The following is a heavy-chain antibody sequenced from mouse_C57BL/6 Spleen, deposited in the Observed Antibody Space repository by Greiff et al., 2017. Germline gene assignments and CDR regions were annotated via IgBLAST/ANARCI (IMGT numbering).Heavy chain of an antibody. V-gene: IGHV10-3*01. D-gene: IGHD1-1*01. CDR1: GFTFNTYA. CDR3: VRDSPDYYGSSWFYAMDY. Sequence: EVKLVESGGGLVQPKGSLKLSCAASGFTFNTYAMHWVRQAPGKGLEWVARIRSKSSNYATYYADSVKNRFTISSDDSQSMLYLQMNNLKTEDTAMYYCVRDSPDYYGSSWFYAMDYWGQGTSVTVSS. J-gene: IGHJ4*01. CDR2: IRSKSSNYAT.